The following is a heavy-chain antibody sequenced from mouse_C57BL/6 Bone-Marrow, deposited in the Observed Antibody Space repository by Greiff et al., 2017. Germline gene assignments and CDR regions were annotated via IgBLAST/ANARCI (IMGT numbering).Heavy chain of an antibody. CDR1: GFNIKDYY. CDR3: VSYGYDEAFDY. J-gene: IGHJ2*01. V-gene: IGHV14-1*01. CDR2: IDPEDGDT. D-gene: IGHD2-2*01. Sequence: VQLQQSGAELVRPGASVKLSCTASGFNIKDYYMHWVKQRPEQGLEWIGRIDPEDGDTEYAPKFQGKATMTADTSSNTAYLQLSSLTSEDTAVYYCVSYGYDEAFDYWGQGTTLTVSS.